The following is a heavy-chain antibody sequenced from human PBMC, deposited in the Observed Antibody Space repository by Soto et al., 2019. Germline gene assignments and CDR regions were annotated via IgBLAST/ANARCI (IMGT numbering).Heavy chain of an antibody. J-gene: IGHJ6*02. CDR3: ARGGGGIQLWLQAAHYYYGMEV. D-gene: IGHD5-18*01. Sequence: GGSLRLSCAASGFTFSSYVMHWVRQAPGKGLEWVAVIWYDGSNKYYADSVKGRFTISRDNSKNTVYLQMNSLRAEDTAVYYCARGGGGIQLWLQAAHYYYGMEVWGQGTTVTVSS. CDR1: GFTFSSYV. V-gene: IGHV3-33*01. CDR2: IWYDGSNK.